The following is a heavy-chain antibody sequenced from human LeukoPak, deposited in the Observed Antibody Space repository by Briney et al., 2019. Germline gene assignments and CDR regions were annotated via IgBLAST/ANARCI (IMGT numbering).Heavy chain of an antibody. D-gene: IGHD3-10*01. Sequence: SETLSLTCAVYGGSFSGYYWSWIRQPPGKGLEWIGEINHTGSTNYNPSLKSRVTISVDTSKNQFSLKLSSVTAADTAVYYCARSVNGSGSNFDYWGQGTLVTVSS. CDR1: GGSFSGYY. J-gene: IGHJ4*02. CDR2: INHTGST. CDR3: ARSVNGSGSNFDY. V-gene: IGHV4-34*01.